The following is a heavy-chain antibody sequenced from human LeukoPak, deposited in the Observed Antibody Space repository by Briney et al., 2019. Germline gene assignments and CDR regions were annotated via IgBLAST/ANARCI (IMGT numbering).Heavy chain of an antibody. V-gene: IGHV1-8*01. CDR3: ATRREDYYDSSGY. Sequence: GASVKVSCKASGYTFTSYDINWVRQATGQGLEWMGWMNPNSGNTGYAQKFQGRVTMTRNTSISTAYMGLSSLRSEDTAVYYCATRREDYYDSSGYWGQGTLVTVSS. CDR1: GYTFTSYD. D-gene: IGHD3-22*01. CDR2: MNPNSGNT. J-gene: IGHJ4*02.